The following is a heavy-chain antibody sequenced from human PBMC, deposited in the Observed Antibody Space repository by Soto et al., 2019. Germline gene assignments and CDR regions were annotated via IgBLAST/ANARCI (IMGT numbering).Heavy chain of an antibody. J-gene: IGHJ6*02. CDR1: GGSISSGCYS. V-gene: IGHV4-30-2*01. Sequence: PSETLSLTCAVSGGSISSGCYSWSWIRQPPGKGLEWIGYIYHSGSTYYNPSLKSRVAISVDRSKNQFSLKLSSVTAADTAVYYCARLGFDFDWLVGDYYGMDVWGQGTTVTVSS. CDR3: ARLGFDFDWLVGDYYGMDV. CDR2: IYHSGST. D-gene: IGHD3-9*01.